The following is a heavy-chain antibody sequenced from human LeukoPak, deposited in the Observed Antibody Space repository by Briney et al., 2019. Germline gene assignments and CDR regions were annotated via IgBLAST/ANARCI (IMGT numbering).Heavy chain of an antibody. D-gene: IGHD3-3*01. V-gene: IGHV3-72*01. CDR3: TRAHDFFDF. CDR2: IRNKTNRHTT. Sequence: PGGSLRLSCAASGFTFSDDYMDWVRQAPGKGLEWVGRIRNKTNRHTTEYAASVKCRFSISRDDSKNTLYPQMNSLKTEDTAVKNCTRAHDFFDFWGRGPLVTVSS. J-gene: IGHJ4*02. CDR1: GFTFSDDY.